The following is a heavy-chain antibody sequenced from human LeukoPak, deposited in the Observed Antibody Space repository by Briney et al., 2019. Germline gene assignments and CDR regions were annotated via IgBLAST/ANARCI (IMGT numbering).Heavy chain of an antibody. D-gene: IGHD5-18*01. J-gene: IGHJ5*02. V-gene: IGHV4-38-2*02. Sequence: PSETLSLTCTVSGSSIRTYTHWGWIRQPPGKGREWIGSIHHTGKTYYNPSLESRVTISVDTSKNQFSLKLSSVSAADTAFYFCLNSGSNYEAVSWGQGTLVTVSS. CDR1: GSSIRTYTH. CDR3: LNSGSNYEAVS. CDR2: IHHTGKT.